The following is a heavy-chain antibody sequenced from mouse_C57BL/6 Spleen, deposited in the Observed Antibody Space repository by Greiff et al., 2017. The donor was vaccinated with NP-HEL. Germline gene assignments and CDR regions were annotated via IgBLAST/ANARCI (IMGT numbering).Heavy chain of an antibody. J-gene: IGHJ2*01. CDR1: GFTFSDYG. CDR3: ARQGGSTMVTTGYFDY. Sequence: DVMLVESGGGLVKPGGSLKLSCAASGFTFSDYGMHWVRQAPEKGLEWVAYISSGSSTIYYADTVKGRFTISRANAKNTLFLQMTSLRSEDTAMYYCARQGGSTMVTTGYFDYWGQGTTLTVSS. D-gene: IGHD2-2*01. CDR2: ISSGSSTI. V-gene: IGHV5-17*01.